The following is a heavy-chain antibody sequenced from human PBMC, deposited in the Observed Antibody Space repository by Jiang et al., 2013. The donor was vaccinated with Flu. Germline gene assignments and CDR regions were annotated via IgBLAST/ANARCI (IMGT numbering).Heavy chain of an antibody. CDR3: ARHYSYGYLF. CDR2: IDPSDSYT. J-gene: IGHJ4*02. V-gene: IGHV5-10-1*01. Sequence: YWISWVRQMPGKGLEWMGRIDPSDSYTNYSPSFQGHVTISADKSISAAYLQWSSLKASDTAMYYCARHYSYGYLFWGQGTLVTVSS. D-gene: IGHD5-18*01. CDR1: YW.